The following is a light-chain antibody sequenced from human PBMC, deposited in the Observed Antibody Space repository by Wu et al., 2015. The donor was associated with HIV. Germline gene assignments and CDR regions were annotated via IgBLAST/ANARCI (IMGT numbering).Light chain of an antibody. Sequence: DIQMTQSPSSLSASVGDRVTITCRASQSISTYLNWYQQKPGRAPKLLIYAASILQSGVPSRFSGSGSGTDFTLTITSLQPEDFATYYCQKSSINPPVTFGQRTRLDIK. CDR3: QKSSINPPVT. CDR2: AAS. V-gene: IGKV1-39*01. J-gene: IGKJ5*01. CDR1: QSISTY.